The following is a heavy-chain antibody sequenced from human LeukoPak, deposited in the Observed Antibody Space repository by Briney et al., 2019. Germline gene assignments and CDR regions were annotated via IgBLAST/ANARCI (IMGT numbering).Heavy chain of an antibody. V-gene: IGHV6-1*01. Sequence: SQTLSLTCAISGDSVSSSSAAWNWIRQSPSRGLEWLGRAFYRSEWHNNYAVSVQSRITIKADTSKNQFSLQLNSVPPEDTTVYYCARVSAVTCWFDPWCQGTLVTVSS. CDR2: AFYRSEWHN. CDR3: ARVSAVTCWFDP. CDR1: GDSVSSSSAA. D-gene: IGHD6-19*01. J-gene: IGHJ5*02.